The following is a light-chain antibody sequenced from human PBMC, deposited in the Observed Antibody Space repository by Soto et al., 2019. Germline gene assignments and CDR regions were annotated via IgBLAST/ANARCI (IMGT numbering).Light chain of an antibody. V-gene: IGKV1-5*01. CDR3: LQHKSYPWT. CDR1: QSISSW. J-gene: IGKJ1*01. Sequence: DIQMTQSPSTLSASVGDRVTITCRASQSISSWLAWYQQKPGKVPKRLIYAASSLQSGVPSRFSVSGSGTEFTLTIGSLQPEDFATYYCLQHKSYPWTFGQGTKVDIK. CDR2: AAS.